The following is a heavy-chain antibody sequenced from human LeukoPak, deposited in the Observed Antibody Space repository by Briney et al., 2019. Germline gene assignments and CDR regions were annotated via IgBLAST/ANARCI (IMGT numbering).Heavy chain of an antibody. CDR1: GFTFSSHT. CDR3: ARGVLARGSSGWYFDY. Sequence: PGGSLRLSCAASGFTFSSHTMNWVRQAPGKGLECVSSISGSGGTTYYADSLKGRFTISRDNSKNTLYLQMGSLRAEDMAVYYCARGVLARGSSGWYFDYWGQGTLVSVSS. V-gene: IGHV3-23*01. J-gene: IGHJ4*02. D-gene: IGHD6-19*01. CDR2: ISGSGGTT.